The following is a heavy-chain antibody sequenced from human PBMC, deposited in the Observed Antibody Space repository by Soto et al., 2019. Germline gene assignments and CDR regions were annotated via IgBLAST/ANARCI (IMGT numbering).Heavy chain of an antibody. V-gene: IGHV1-69*18. D-gene: IGHD3-16*01. CDR1: GVTFSSYA. CDR2: LIPVFRTS. J-gene: IGHJ4*02. CDR3: AKDGSWDGGGGES. Sequence: QVQLVQSGAELKKPGSSVKVSCSASGVTFSSYAFTWVRQAPGQGLEWMGNLIPVFRTSNYAQGFQGRLNISADESTNTIYMELSSLGSEDTAVYFGAKDGSWDGGGGESWGQGTLVIVSA.